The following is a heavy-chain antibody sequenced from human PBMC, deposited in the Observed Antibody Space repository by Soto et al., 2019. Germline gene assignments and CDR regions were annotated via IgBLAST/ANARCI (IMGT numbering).Heavy chain of an antibody. CDR3: AREGRGKKAGYNGLVSLGY. V-gene: IGHV1-69*06. D-gene: IGHD2-2*02. CDR2: IITIVNST. CDR1: GSRFSNYV. J-gene: IGHJ4*02. Sequence: QVQLVQSGAEVKTPGSSLKVFCKVSGSRFSNYVISWVRQAPGHGLEWLGRIITIVNSTKYAQSFQGRVTISAEKSTSTASLELSSMRSDDTAVYYWAREGRGKKAGYNGLVSLGYWGQGTLVIVSS.